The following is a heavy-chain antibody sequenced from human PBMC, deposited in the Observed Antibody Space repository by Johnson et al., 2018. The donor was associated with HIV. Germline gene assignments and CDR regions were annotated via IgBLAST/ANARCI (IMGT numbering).Heavy chain of an antibody. CDR1: GFTFSSYA. Sequence: QEQLVESGGGLVQPGGSLRLSCAASGFTFSSYAMHWVRQPPGKGLEWVAVISYGGNKQYYADSVKGRFTISRDNSKNTLYLQMGSLRAEDMAVYYCARARARVTFDIWGQGTMVTVSS. CDR3: ARARARVTFDI. D-gene: IGHD2-21*01. CDR2: ISYGGNKQ. V-gene: IGHV3-30-3*01. J-gene: IGHJ3*02.